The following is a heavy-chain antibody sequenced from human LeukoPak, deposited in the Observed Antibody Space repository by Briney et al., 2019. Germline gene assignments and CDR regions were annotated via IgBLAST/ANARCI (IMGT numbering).Heavy chain of an antibody. CDR2: ISTSGSGI. J-gene: IGHJ4*02. CDR1: GFIFSRYE. CDR3: ARRGFYDTSGYLFDY. D-gene: IGHD3-22*01. V-gene: IGHV3-48*03. Sequence: GGSLRLSCVASGFIFSRYEMNWVRQAPGKGLEWVSYISTSGSGIYYADSVKGRFTISRDNAKNSLYLRMNSLRAEDTAVYYCARRGFYDTSGYLFDYWGQGTLVTVSS.